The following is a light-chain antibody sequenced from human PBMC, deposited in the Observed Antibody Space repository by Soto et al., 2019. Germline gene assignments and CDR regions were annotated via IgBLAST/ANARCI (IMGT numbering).Light chain of an antibody. Sequence: MTQSPSTLSLSPGERATLSCRASHSLDSYLAWYQKKPGQAPRLLIYDTSNRASGIPARFSGSGSGTEFTLTISSLQSEDFAVYYCQQYNNWPPITFGQGTRLEIK. V-gene: IGKV3D-15*01. CDR3: QQYNNWPPIT. CDR2: DTS. CDR1: HSLDSY. J-gene: IGKJ5*01.